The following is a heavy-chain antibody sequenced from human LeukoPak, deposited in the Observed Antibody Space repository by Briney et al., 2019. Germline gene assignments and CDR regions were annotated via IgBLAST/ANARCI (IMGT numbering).Heavy chain of an antibody. V-gene: IGHV4-61*02. D-gene: IGHD5-24*01. CDR3: ARDGLHRDAFDI. J-gene: IGHJ3*02. Sequence: SETLSLTCTVSGGSISSGSYYWSWIRQPAGKGLEWIGRIYTSGSTNYNPSLKSRVTISVDTSKNQFSLKLSSVTAADTAVYYCARDGLHRDAFDIWGQGTMVTVSS. CDR2: IYTSGST. CDR1: GGSISSGSYY.